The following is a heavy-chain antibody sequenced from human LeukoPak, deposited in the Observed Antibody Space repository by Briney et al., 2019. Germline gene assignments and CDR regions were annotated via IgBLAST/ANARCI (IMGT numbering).Heavy chain of an antibody. CDR2: IWYGGSNK. V-gene: IGHV3-30*02. CDR3: AKDHCSSTSCYGQYYFDY. J-gene: IGHJ4*02. D-gene: IGHD2-2*01. CDR1: GFTFSSYG. Sequence: GGSLRLSCAASGFTFSSYGMHWVRQAPGKGLEWVAVIWYGGSNKYYADSVKGRFTISRDNSKNTLYLQMNSLRAEDTAVYYCAKDHCSSTSCYGQYYFDYWGQGTLVTVSS.